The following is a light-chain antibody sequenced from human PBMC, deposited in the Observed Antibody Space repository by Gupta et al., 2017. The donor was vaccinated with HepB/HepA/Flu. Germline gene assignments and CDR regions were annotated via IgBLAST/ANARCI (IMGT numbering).Light chain of an antibody. CDR1: NEYSTYI. CDR2: LEGSGSY. Sequence: QPVLTQSSSASASLGSSVKLTCTLHNEYSTYIIGWHQQQPGKAPRYLMKLEGSGSYNRGSGVPDRFSGSSSGADRYLTISNLQSEDEADYYCETWDTNIRVFGGGTKLTVL. CDR3: ETWDTNIRV. J-gene: IGLJ3*02. V-gene: IGLV4-60*03.